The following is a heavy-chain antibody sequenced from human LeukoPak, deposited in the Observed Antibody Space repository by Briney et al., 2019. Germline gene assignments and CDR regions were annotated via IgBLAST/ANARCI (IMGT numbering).Heavy chain of an antibody. D-gene: IGHD3-3*01. Sequence: PGGSLRLSCAASGFTFSSYSMNWVRQAPGKGLEWVSSISSSSSYIYYADSVKGRFTISRDNAKNSLYLQMSSLRAEDTAVYYCARDQEGEDFGVVIGVYYYYYGMDVWGQGTTVTVSS. V-gene: IGHV3-21*01. CDR3: ARDQEGEDFGVVIGVYYYYYGMDV. CDR1: GFTFSSYS. CDR2: ISSSSSYI. J-gene: IGHJ6*02.